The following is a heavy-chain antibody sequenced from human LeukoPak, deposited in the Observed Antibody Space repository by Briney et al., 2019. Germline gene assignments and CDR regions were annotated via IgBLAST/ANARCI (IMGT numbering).Heavy chain of an antibody. D-gene: IGHD2-15*01. J-gene: IGHJ3*02. V-gene: IGHV1-2*02. CDR2: INPNSGGT. CDR3: ASNQMDLVVVVAADRIGAFDI. CDR1: GYTFRDYL. Sequence: ASVKVSCKASGYTFRDYLLHWVRQAPGQGLEWMGWINPNSGGTNYAQKFQGRVTMTRDTSISTACMELSRLRSDDTAVYYCASNQMDLVVVVAADRIGAFDIWGQGTMVTVSS.